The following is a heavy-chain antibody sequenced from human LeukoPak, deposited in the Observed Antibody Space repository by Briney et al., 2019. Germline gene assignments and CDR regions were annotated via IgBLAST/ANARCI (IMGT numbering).Heavy chain of an antibody. CDR2: IYYSGST. CDR3: ARVKRTRGSYPYYFDY. CDR1: GGSISSSSYY. Sequence: SETLSLTCTVSGGSISSSSYYWGWIRQPPGKGLEWIGSIYYSGSTYYNPSLKSRVTISVDTSKNQFSLKLSSVTAADTAVYYCARVKRTRGSYPYYFDYWGQGTLVTVSS. D-gene: IGHD1-26*01. J-gene: IGHJ4*02. V-gene: IGHV4-39*07.